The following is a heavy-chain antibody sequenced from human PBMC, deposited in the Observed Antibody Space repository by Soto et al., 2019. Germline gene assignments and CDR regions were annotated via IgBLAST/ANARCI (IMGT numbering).Heavy chain of an antibody. D-gene: IGHD1-26*01. J-gene: IGHJ4*02. V-gene: IGHV3-21*02. CDR2: ISSSSSYI. CDR1: GFTFSSYS. CDR3: ARDVKVVGSTPAYEY. Sequence: EVQLVESGGGLVKPGGSLRLSCAASGFTFSSYSMNWVRQAPGKGLEWVSSISSSSSYIYYADSVKGRVTISRDNAKNSLYLHMNNLRDEDTAVYYCARDVKVVGSTPAYEYWGQGTLVTVSS.